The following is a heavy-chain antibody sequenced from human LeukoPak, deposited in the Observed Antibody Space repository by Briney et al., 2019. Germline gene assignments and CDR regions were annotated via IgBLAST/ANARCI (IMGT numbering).Heavy chain of an antibody. CDR1: GFTFSSYW. CDR3: VRQFAS. CDR2: IKQDGSEK. J-gene: IGHJ4*02. V-gene: IGHV3-7*01. Sequence: GGSLRLSCAASGFTFSSYWMAWVRQAPGKGLEWVATIKQDGSEKYYVDSVKGRFTISRDNAKNSLYLQMNSLRVEDTALYYCVRQFASWGQGTLVTVSS.